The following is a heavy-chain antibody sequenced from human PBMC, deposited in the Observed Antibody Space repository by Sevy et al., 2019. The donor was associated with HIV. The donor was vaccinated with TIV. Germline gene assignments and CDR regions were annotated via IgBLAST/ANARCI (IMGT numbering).Heavy chain of an antibody. Sequence: GGSLRLSCAASGLTFSSYSMNWVRQAPGKGLEWVSPISSSSSYRYYADSVKGRFTISRDNAKTSLFLQMNSLRAEDTAVDYCARGYSNYLIDYWGQRTLVTVSS. CDR1: GLTFSSYS. V-gene: IGHV3-21*01. D-gene: IGHD4-4*01. CDR3: ARGYSNYLIDY. J-gene: IGHJ4*02. CDR2: ISSSSSYR.